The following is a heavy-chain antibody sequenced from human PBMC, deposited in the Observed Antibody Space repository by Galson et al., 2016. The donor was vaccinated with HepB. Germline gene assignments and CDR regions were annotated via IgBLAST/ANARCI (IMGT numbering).Heavy chain of an antibody. CDR2: TYYRSKWYN. D-gene: IGHD1/OR15-1a*01. Sequence: CAISGDSVSSNSAAWNWIRQSPSRGLEWLGRTYYRSKWYNDYAVSVKSRIIVNPDTSKNQFSLQLSSVTPEDTAVYYCVEQRKGAPYGTDVWGQGTTATVSS. CDR1: GDSVSSNSAA. CDR3: VEQRKGAPYGTDV. J-gene: IGHJ6*02. V-gene: IGHV6-1*01.